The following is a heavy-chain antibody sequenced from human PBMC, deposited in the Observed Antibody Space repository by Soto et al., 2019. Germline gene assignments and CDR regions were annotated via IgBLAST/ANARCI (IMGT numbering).Heavy chain of an antibody. D-gene: IGHD4-17*01. CDR2: IYYSGRT. Sequence: XTLSLPCTVSGGSFSSGSYYWSWIRQPPGKGLEWIGYIYYSGRTNYNPSLKSRVTISVDTYKNQFSLKMSSVTAADKAVYYCAREAVTTYRLDYWGQGTLGTVSS. CDR3: AREAVTTYRLDY. V-gene: IGHV4-61*01. CDR1: GGSFSSGSYY. J-gene: IGHJ4*02.